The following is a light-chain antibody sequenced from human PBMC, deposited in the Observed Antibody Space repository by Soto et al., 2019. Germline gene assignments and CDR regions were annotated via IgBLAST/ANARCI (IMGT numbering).Light chain of an antibody. Sequence: DIHITQLTSSQTAAVGERVNITCRASQGISNYLAWYQQKPGKVPNLLIYAASTLQSGVPSRFSGSGSGTDFTLTISSLQPGDVATYYCQNHDSAPITFGQGTRLEIK. V-gene: IGKV1-27*01. J-gene: IGKJ5*01. CDR3: QNHDSAPIT. CDR2: AAS. CDR1: QGISNY.